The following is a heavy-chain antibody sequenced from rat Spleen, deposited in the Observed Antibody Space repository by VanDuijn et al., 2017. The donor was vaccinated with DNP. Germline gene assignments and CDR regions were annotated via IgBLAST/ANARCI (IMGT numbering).Heavy chain of an antibody. CDR2: ISYSGTT. D-gene: IGHD1-5*01. CDR1: GYSITYNY. J-gene: IGHJ2*01. CDR3: ARWNIGTTTLDY. V-gene: IGHV3-1*01. Sequence: EVQLQESGPGLVKPSQSLSLTCSVTGYSITYNYWGWIRKFPGNKMEWIGHISYSGTTSYNPSLKSRISLTRDTSKNQFFLQLNSVTTEDTATYYCARWNIGTTTLDYWGQGVMVTVSS.